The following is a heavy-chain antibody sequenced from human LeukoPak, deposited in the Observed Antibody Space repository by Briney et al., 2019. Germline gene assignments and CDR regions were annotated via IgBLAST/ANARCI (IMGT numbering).Heavy chain of an antibody. CDR1: GFTFSNYG. J-gene: IGHJ4*02. Sequence: GGSLRLSCAASGFTFSNYGMHWVRQAPGKGLEWVAFIRYDGSNKYYADSVKGRFTISRDNSNNTLYLQMNSLRTEDTAVYYCARKRFGEWDFDYWGQGTLVTVSS. CDR2: IRYDGSNK. V-gene: IGHV3-30*02. CDR3: ARKRFGEWDFDY. D-gene: IGHD3-10*01.